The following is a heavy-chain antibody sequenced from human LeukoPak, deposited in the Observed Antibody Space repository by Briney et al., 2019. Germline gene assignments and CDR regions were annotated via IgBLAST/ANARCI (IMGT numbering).Heavy chain of an antibody. CDR1: GFTFNSYS. D-gene: IGHD4-17*01. CDR2: INHSGST. V-gene: IGHV4-34*01. Sequence: PGGSLRLSCAASGFTFNSYSMNWVRQAPGKGLEWIGEINHSGSTNYNPSLKSRVTISVDTSKNQFSLKLSSVTAADTAVYYCARAYGDSHWGQGTLVTVSS. J-gene: IGHJ4*02. CDR3: ARAYGDSH.